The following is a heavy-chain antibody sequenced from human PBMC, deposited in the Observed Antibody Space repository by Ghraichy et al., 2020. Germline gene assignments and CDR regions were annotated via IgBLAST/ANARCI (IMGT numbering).Heavy chain of an antibody. Sequence: ASVKVSCKVSGYTLTELSMHWVRQAPGKGLEWMGGFDPEDGETIYAQKFQGRVTMTEDTSTDTAYMELSSLRSEDTAVYYCATDLPEGDGTTSPYYYYGMDVWGQGTTVTVSS. D-gene: IGHD1-7*01. V-gene: IGHV1-24*01. CDR3: ATDLPEGDGTTSPYYYYGMDV. J-gene: IGHJ6*02. CDR1: GYTLTELS. CDR2: FDPEDGET.